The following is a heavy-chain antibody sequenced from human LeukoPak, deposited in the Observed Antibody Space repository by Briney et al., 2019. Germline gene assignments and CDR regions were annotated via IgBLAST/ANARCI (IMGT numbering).Heavy chain of an antibody. V-gene: IGHV4-4*09. CDR2: IYTSGST. CDR1: GGSISSYY. CDR3: ARSSIAARPPLYNWFDP. D-gene: IGHD6-6*01. J-gene: IGHJ5*02. Sequence: SETLSLTCTVSGGSISSYYWSWIRQPPGKGLGWIGYIYTSGSTNYNPSLKSRATISVDTSKNQFSLKLSSVTAADTAVYYCARSSIAARPPLYNWFDPWGQGTLVTVSS.